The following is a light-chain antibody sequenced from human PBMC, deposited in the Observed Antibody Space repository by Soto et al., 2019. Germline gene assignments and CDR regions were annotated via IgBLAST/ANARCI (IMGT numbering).Light chain of an antibody. CDR1: QSVDSTY. J-gene: IGKJ1*01. V-gene: IGKV3-20*01. Sequence: IVLTQSPGTLSLPPGERVTLSCRASQSVDSTYLTWYQQKPGQAPRLLIYGASGRATGIPDRFSGSGSGTDFTLTINRLEPEDFAVYYCQQYGISPRTFGQGTKVDIK. CDR2: GAS. CDR3: QQYGISPRT.